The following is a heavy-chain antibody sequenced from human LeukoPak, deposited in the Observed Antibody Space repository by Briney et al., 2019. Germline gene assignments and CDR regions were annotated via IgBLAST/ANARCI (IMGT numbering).Heavy chain of an antibody. CDR3: TREVRSAWASFDP. J-gene: IGHJ5*02. Sequence: SETLSLTCTVSGGSITNYYRSWIRQPPGKGLEWIGYIYYSGSTKYKSSLKSRVTISVDTSKNQFSLKLSSVTAADTAVYYCTREVRSAWASFDPWGQGTLVIVSS. D-gene: IGHD1-26*01. CDR2: IYYSGST. V-gene: IGHV4-59*01. CDR1: GGSITNYY.